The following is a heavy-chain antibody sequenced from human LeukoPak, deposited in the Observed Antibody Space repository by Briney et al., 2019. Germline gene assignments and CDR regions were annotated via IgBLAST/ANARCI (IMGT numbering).Heavy chain of an antibody. Sequence: SETLSLTCTVSGGSISSSSFYWGWIRQPPGKGLEWIGSIYYSGSTYYNPSLKSRVTISVDTSKNQFSLKLSSVTAADTAVYYCARGPSLEVVAATKAYYFDYWGQGTLVTVSS. V-gene: IGHV4-39*07. CDR1: GGSISSSSFY. J-gene: IGHJ4*02. CDR3: ARGPSLEVVAATKAYYFDY. CDR2: IYYSGST. D-gene: IGHD2-15*01.